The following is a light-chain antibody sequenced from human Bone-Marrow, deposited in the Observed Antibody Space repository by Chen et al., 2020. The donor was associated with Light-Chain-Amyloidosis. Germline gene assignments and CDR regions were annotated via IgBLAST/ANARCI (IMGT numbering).Light chain of an antibody. V-gene: IGLV1-44*01. Sequence: QSVLTQPPSASGTPGQSVSISCSGSSSNIGTNTVNWYQHFPGTAPTVLIYTNNQRPSGVPGRCSGSKSGTSASLAISGLQSEDEAHYYCVSWDDSLNGPVFGGGTKLTVL. CDR2: TNN. CDR3: VSWDDSLNGPV. CDR1: SSNIGTNT. J-gene: IGLJ3*02.